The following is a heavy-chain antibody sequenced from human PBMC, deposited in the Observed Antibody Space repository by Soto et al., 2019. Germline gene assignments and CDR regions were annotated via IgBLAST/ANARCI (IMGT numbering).Heavy chain of an antibody. Sequence: GGSLRLSCAASGFTFSSYGMHWVRQAPGKGLEWVAVIWYDGSNRYYADSVKGRFTISRDNSKNTLYLQMNSLRAEDTAVYYCARGRVWYIVVVIGGGYWGQGTLVTVSS. CDR2: IWYDGSNR. J-gene: IGHJ4*02. CDR3: ARGRVWYIVVVIGGGY. D-gene: IGHD3-22*01. CDR1: GFTFSSYG. V-gene: IGHV3-33*01.